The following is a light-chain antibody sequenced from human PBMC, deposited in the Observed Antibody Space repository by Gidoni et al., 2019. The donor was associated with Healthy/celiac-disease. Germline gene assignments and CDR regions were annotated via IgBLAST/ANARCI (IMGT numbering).Light chain of an antibody. V-gene: IGLV4-69*01. CDR2: LNSDGSH. CDR1: SGHSSYA. J-gene: IGLJ3*02. Sequence: QLVLTQSPSASASLGDSVKLTCTLSSGHSSYAIAWHQQQPEKGPRYLMKLNSDGSHSKGDGIPDRFSGSSSGAGRYLTISSLQSEDEADYYCQTWGTGIQVFGGGTKLTVL. CDR3: QTWGTGIQV.